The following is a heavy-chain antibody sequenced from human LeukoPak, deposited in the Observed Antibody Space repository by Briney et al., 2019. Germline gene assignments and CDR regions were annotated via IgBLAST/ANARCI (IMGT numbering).Heavy chain of an antibody. Sequence: ASVKVSCKASGYTSTGYYMHWVRQAPGQGLEWMGWINPNSGGTNYAQKFQGRVTMTRDTSISTAYMELSRLRSDDTAVYYCARDSSGYYYFDYWGQGTLVTVSS. J-gene: IGHJ4*02. CDR2: INPNSGGT. V-gene: IGHV1-2*02. CDR1: GYTSTGYY. CDR3: ARDSSGYYYFDY. D-gene: IGHD3-22*01.